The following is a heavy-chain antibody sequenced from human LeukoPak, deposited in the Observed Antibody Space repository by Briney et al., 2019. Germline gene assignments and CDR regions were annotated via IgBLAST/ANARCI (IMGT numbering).Heavy chain of an antibody. CDR3: VSYDNAAEYFQH. D-gene: IGHD3-22*01. CDR2: ISVSGGST. V-gene: IGHV3-23*01. Sequence: GGSLRLSCAASGFTFSSYAMSWVRQAPGKGLEWVSSISVSGGSTYNADSVKGRFTISRDNSKNTLYLQMSSLRAEGTAVYYCVSYDNAAEYFQHWGGGTLVTVSS. J-gene: IGHJ1*01. CDR1: GFTFSSYA.